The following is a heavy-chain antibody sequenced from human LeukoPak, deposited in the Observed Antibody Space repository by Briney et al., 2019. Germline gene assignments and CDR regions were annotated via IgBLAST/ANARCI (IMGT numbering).Heavy chain of an antibody. D-gene: IGHD3-3*01. CDR1: GGSFIVYY. J-gene: IGHJ4*02. Sequence: NPSETLSLTCAFYGGSFIVYYWSWIRQPPGKGLDWIGEINHSGSTNCNPSLKSRVTISVDTSKNQFSLKLSSVTAADTAVYYCARVIGDSGDYVDYWGQGTLVTVSS. CDR2: INHSGST. CDR3: ARVIGDSGDYVDY. V-gene: IGHV4-34*01.